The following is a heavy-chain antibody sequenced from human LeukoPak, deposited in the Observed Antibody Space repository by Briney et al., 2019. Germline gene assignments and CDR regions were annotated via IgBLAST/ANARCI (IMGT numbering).Heavy chain of an antibody. D-gene: IGHD1-1*01. CDR1: GFTLSSYE. Sequence: GGSLRLSCTASGFTLSSYEMSWIRQAPGKGLEWVSTISNSNGNTYYAGSVKGRFTISRDNSMNTLYLQMNSLTAEDAAIYYCAKATGTLSNWGQGTLVTVSS. CDR3: AKATGTLSN. J-gene: IGHJ4*02. CDR2: ISNSNGNT. V-gene: IGHV3-23*01.